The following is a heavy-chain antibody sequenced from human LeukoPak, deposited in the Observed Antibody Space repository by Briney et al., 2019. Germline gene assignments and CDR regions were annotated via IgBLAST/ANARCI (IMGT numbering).Heavy chain of an antibody. D-gene: IGHD5-12*01. CDR1: GFTFSIFG. CDR3: AKERGYSGYFDY. V-gene: IGHV3-30*18. CDR2: MSNDGVNR. J-gene: IGHJ4*02. Sequence: GGSLRLSCAASGFTFSIFGMHWVRQAPGTGLEWVALMSNDGVNRYYADSVKGRFTISGDNSKNTLYLQMNSLRAEDTALYYCAKERGYSGYFDYWGQGTLVTVSS.